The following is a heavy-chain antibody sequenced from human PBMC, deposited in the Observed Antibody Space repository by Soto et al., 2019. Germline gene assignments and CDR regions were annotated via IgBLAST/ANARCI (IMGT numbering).Heavy chain of an antibody. CDR2: INHSGST. CDR1: GGSFSGYY. Sequence: SETLSLTCAVYGGSFSGYYWSWIRQPPGKGLEWIGEINHSGSTNYNPSLKSRVTISVDTSKNQFSLKLSSVTAADTAVYYCARGSPRQWLVPRYFDYWGQGTLVTVSS. V-gene: IGHV4-34*01. J-gene: IGHJ4*02. CDR3: ARGSPRQWLVPRYFDY. D-gene: IGHD6-19*01.